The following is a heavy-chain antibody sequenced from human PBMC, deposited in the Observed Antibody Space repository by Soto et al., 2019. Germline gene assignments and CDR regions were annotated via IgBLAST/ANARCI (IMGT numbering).Heavy chain of an antibody. D-gene: IGHD6-13*01. CDR1: GFTFTNYV. J-gene: IGHJ4*02. CDR3: VRDSGSWPPLTGY. V-gene: IGHV3-30*03. Sequence: QPGGSLRLSCAASGFTFTNYVLHWVRQAPGKGLEWVAVIAYDGSYKYYADSVKGRFTISRDNSKNTLYVQMNSLRPEDTAVYYCVRDSGSWPPLTGYWGQGTLVTVSS. CDR2: IAYDGSYK.